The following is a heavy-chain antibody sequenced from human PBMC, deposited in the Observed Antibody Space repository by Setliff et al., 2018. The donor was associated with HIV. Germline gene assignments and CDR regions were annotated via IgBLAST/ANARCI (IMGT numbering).Heavy chain of an antibody. Sequence: GGSLRLSCAASEFTLSGYSMSWVRQVPGKGLEWVSAIDPSGSRIFYSDSVKGRFTISRDNSKNTLYLQMNSLTAENTAVYYCAKVDNGHCTSASCRDFDYWGQGTLVTVSS. J-gene: IGHJ4*02. V-gene: IGHV3-23*01. CDR3: AKVDNGHCTSASCRDFDY. CDR2: IDPSGSRI. D-gene: IGHD2-2*03. CDR1: EFTLSGYS.